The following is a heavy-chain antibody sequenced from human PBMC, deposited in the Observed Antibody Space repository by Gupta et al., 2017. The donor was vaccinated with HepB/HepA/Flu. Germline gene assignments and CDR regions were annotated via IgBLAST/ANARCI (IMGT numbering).Heavy chain of an antibody. CDR1: GFTFSSYG. Sequence: QVQLVESGGGVVQPGRSLRLSCAASGFTFSSYGMHWVRQAPGKGLEWVAVIWYDGSNKYYADSVKGRFTISRDNSKNTLYLQMNSLRAEDTAVYYCASRAHSSGYPGAFDIWGQGTMVTVSS. J-gene: IGHJ3*02. V-gene: IGHV3-33*01. D-gene: IGHD3-22*01. CDR2: IWYDGSNK. CDR3: ASRAHSSGYPGAFDI.